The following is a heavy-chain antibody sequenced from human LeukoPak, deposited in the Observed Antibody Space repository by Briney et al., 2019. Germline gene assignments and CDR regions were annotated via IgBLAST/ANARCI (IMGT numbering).Heavy chain of an antibody. CDR3: AKEGYCSSTSCYGGAFDI. CDR2: INPSGGST. J-gene: IGHJ3*02. V-gene: IGHV1-46*01. Sequence: ASVKVSCKASGYTFTSYYMHWVRQAPGQGLDWMGIINPSGGSTSYAQKFQGRVTMTRDTSTSTVYMELSSLRSEDTAVYYCAKEGYCSSTSCYGGAFDIWGQGTMVTVSS. CDR1: GYTFTSYY. D-gene: IGHD2-2*01.